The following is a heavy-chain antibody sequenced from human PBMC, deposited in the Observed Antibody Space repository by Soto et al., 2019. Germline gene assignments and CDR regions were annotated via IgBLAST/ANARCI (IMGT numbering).Heavy chain of an antibody. Sequence: QVQLQESGPGLVKPSETLSLTCTVSGGSISSYYWSWIRQPPGKGLEWIGYIYYSGSTNYNPSLKNRVTISVDTSKNQFSLKLSSVTAADTAVYYCARGIGELWFPNYYYYMDVWGKGTTVTVSS. CDR2: IYYSGST. J-gene: IGHJ6*03. CDR1: GGSISSYY. D-gene: IGHD5-18*01. V-gene: IGHV4-59*01. CDR3: ARGIGELWFPNYYYYMDV.